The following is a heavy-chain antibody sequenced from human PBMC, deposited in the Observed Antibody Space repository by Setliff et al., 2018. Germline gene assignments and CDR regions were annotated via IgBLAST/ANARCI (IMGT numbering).Heavy chain of an antibody. V-gene: IGHV4-39*01. D-gene: IGHD1-1*01. CDR2: IHYRGTT. CDR3: ARTGTYRYFDY. CDR1: GASINSGSNY. Sequence: PSETLSLTCTVSGASINSGSNYWGWIRQPPGKGLEWIGRIHYRGTTYSNASLASRLTISVDTAKNQFSLKLTSVTAADTAVYYCARTGTYRYFDYWGQGTLVTVSS. J-gene: IGHJ4*02.